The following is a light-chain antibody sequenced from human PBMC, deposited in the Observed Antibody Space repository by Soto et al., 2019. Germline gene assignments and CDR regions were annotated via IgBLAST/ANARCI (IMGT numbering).Light chain of an antibody. Sequence: QSALTQPPSASGSPGQSVTISCTGTSSDVGGYNCVSWYQQHPGKAPKVMIYEVTKRPSGVPDRFSGSKSGNTASLTVSRLQGEDEADYYCSSYAGSNNYVFGTETKLTVL. CDR2: EVT. V-gene: IGLV2-8*01. CDR1: SSDVGGYNC. CDR3: SSYAGSNNYV. J-gene: IGLJ1*01.